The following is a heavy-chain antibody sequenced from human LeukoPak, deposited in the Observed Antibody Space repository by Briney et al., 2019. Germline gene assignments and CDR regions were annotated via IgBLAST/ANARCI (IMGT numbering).Heavy chain of an antibody. Sequence: PGGSLRLSCAASGFTFSGYAMAWVRQAPGKGLEGVAGISYDGSKKYYVDSVMGRFTISRDGSRNTVYLQMNSLRTEDTAVYYCAKDQWEFYGSFDYWGLGTLVTVSS. CDR1: GFTFSGYA. V-gene: IGHV3-30*18. J-gene: IGHJ4*02. CDR2: ISYDGSKK. D-gene: IGHD1-26*01. CDR3: AKDQWEFYGSFDY.